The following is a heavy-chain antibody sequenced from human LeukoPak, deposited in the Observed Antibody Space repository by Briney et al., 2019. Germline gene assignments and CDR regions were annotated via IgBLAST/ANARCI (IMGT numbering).Heavy chain of an antibody. D-gene: IGHD3-9*01. CDR3: ARGDDILTGYYKGSFDY. J-gene: IGHJ4*02. CDR1: GYTFTGYY. Sequence: ASVKVPCKASGYTFTGYYMHWVRQAPGQGLEWMGWINPNSGGTNYAQKFQGRVTMTRDTSISTAYMELSRLRSDDTAVYYCARGDDILTGYYKGSFDYWGQGTLVTVSS. V-gene: IGHV1-2*02. CDR2: INPNSGGT.